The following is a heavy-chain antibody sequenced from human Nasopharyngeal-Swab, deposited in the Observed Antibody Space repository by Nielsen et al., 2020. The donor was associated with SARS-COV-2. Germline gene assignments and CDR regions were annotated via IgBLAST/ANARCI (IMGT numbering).Heavy chain of an antibody. CDR1: GFTFSSYA. CDR2: IKQDGSEK. CDR3: ARDSKVRVVGFDY. J-gene: IGHJ4*02. V-gene: IGHV3-7*01. D-gene: IGHD3-10*01. Sequence: GESLKISCAASGFTFSSYAMSWVRQAPGKGLEWVANIKQDGSEKYYVDSVKGRFTISRDNAKNSLYLQMNSLRAEDTAVYYCARDSKVRVVGFDYWGQGTLVTVSS.